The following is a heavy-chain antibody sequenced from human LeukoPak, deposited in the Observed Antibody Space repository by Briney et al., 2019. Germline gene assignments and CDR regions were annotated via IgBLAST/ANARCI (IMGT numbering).Heavy chain of an antibody. Sequence: PGGSLRLSCAASGFTFSSYWMHWVRQAPGKGLVWVSRINSDGSSTSYADSVKGRFTISRDNAKNTLYLQMNSLRAEDTAVYYCARDYGYSGYDNWYFDLWGRGTLVTVPS. CDR2: INSDGSST. D-gene: IGHD5-12*01. CDR3: ARDYGYSGYDNWYFDL. J-gene: IGHJ2*01. V-gene: IGHV3-74*01. CDR1: GFTFSSYW.